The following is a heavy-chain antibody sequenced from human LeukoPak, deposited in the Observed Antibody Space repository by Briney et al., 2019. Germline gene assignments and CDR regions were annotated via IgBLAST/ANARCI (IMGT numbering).Heavy chain of an antibody. CDR1: GFTFSTYG. CDR2: ISGSGGRT. D-gene: IGHD3-10*01. Sequence: GGSLRLSCAASGFTFSTYGMSWVRLAPGKGLEWVSSISGSGGRTYFADSVKGRFTISRDNSKNTLYLQMNSLRAEDTAVYYCAKDFYGSGSGTYKKERPYYFDYWGQGTLVTVSS. CDR3: AKDFYGSGSGTYKKERPYYFDY. V-gene: IGHV3-23*01. J-gene: IGHJ4*02.